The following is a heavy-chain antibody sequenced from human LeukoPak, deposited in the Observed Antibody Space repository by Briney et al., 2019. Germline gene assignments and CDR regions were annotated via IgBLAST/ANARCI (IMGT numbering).Heavy chain of an antibody. V-gene: IGHV3-7*03. J-gene: IGHJ4*02. CDR3: ARDNPPDY. CDR2: IKQDGSEK. CDR1: GFTFSSYG. Sequence: GGSLRLSCAASGFTFSSYGMHWVRQAPGKGLEWVANIKQDGSEKSYVESVRGRFTISRDNAKNSLYLQLNSLRAEDTALYYCARDNPPDYWGQGTLVTVSS.